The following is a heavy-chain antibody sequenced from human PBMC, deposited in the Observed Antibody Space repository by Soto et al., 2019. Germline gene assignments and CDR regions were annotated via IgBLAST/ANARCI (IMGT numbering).Heavy chain of an antibody. Sequence: PSETLSLTCAVYGGSFSGYYWSWIRQPPGKGLEWIGEINHSGSTNYNPSLKSRVTISVDTSKNQFSLKLSSVTAADTAVYYCARSLAMVYAIYFQHWGQGTLVTSPQ. J-gene: IGHJ1*01. CDR2: INHSGST. CDR1: GGSFSGYY. V-gene: IGHV4-34*01. CDR3: ARSLAMVYAIYFQH. D-gene: IGHD2-8*01.